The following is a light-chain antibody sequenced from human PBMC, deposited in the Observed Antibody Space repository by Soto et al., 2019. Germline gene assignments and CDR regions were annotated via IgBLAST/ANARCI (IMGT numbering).Light chain of an antibody. V-gene: IGKV1-27*01. J-gene: IGKJ3*01. CDR1: QATATY. CDR2: DAS. CDR3: QKYNRAPFS. Sequence: DLQMTQSPSSLSASVGDRVTMTCRASQATATYLAWYQQKPGQPPKLLIYDASTLQSGVPSRFSGSGSGTDFTLTISSLQPEHVATYYCQKYNRAPFSFGPGTKVDLK.